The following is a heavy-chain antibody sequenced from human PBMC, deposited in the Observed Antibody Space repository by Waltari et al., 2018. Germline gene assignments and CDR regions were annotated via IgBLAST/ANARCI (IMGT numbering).Heavy chain of an antibody. CDR2: IHGSIGST. Sequence: QVQLQESGPGLVKPSETLSLTCAVSGGSISAGYDWTWIRQPPGKGLEWIGYIHGSIGSTNYNPSLKNRVTSSKDTSKNQFSLKLTSVTAADTAVYYCASKKWAAVFDYCGQGVLVTVS. D-gene: IGHD6-13*01. CDR3: ASKKWAAVFDY. V-gene: IGHV4-38-2*01. J-gene: IGHJ4*02. CDR1: GGSISAGYD.